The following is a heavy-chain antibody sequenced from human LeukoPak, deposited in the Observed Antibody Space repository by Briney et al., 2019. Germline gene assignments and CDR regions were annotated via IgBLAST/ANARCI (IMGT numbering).Heavy chain of an antibody. Sequence: ASVKVSCKASGYTFTSYDINWVRQATGQGLEWMGWMNPNSGGSNYAQKFQGRVTMTRDTSISTAYMELSSLRSDDTAIYYCARDLHNSFDPWGQGTLVTVSS. CDR3: ARDLHNSFDP. CDR2: MNPNSGGS. CDR1: GYTFTSYD. V-gene: IGHV1-2*02. J-gene: IGHJ5*02.